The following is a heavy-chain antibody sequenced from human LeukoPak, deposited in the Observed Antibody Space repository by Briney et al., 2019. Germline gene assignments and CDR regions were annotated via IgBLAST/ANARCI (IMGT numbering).Heavy chain of an antibody. CDR3: ARLKSVGQWLPHFDY. V-gene: IGHV4-61*02. Sequence: PSETLSLTCTVSGGSISSDSYYWSWIRQPAGKGLEWIGRIYSSGSTNYNPSLKSRVTISVDTSKNQFSLKLSSVTAADTAVYYCARLKSVGQWLPHFDYWGQGTLVTVSS. D-gene: IGHD6-19*01. CDR2: IYSSGST. J-gene: IGHJ4*02. CDR1: GGSISSDSYY.